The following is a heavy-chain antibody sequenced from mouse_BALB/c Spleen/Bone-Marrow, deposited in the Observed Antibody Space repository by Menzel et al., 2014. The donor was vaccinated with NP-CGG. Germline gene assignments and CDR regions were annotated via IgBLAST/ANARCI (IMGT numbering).Heavy chain of an antibody. J-gene: IGHJ4*01. V-gene: IGHV5-6-5*01. Sequence: EVMLVESGGGLVKPGGSLKLSCAASGFTFSCYAMSWVRQTPEKRLEWVASISSGGSTCYPDSVKGRFTISRDNARNILYLQMSSLGSEDTAMYYCAREGGTTAHYYAMDYWGQGTSVTVSS. D-gene: IGHD1-2*01. CDR2: ISSGGST. CDR3: AREGGTTAHYYAMDY. CDR1: GFTFSCYA.